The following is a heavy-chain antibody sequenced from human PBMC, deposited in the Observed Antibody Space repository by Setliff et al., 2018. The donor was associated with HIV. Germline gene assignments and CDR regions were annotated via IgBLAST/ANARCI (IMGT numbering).Heavy chain of an antibody. D-gene: IGHD2-8*01. CDR2: IYNSGST. CDR3: ARSLAGLMDYFDY. Sequence: SETLSLTCTVSGGSINRISYYWGWIRQAPGRGLEWIGSIYNSGSTHYNPSLKSRIIISSDTSKNQISLRLTSVTAADTAVYFCARSLAGLMDYFDYWGQGMLVTVSS. CDR1: GGSINRISYY. V-gene: IGHV4-39*01. J-gene: IGHJ4*02.